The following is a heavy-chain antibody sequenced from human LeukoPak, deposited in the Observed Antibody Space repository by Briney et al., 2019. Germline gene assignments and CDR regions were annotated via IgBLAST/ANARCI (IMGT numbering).Heavy chain of an antibody. D-gene: IGHD3-9*01. J-gene: IGHJ6*02. CDR3: ARDVETGSYYYYGMDV. Sequence: ASVKVSCKASGYTFTSYGISWVRQAPGQGLEWMGWISAYNGNTNYAQKLQGRVTMTTDTSTSTAYMELRSLRSDDTAVYYRARDVETGSYYYYGMDVWGQGTTVTVSS. CDR1: GYTFTSYG. V-gene: IGHV1-18*01. CDR2: ISAYNGNT.